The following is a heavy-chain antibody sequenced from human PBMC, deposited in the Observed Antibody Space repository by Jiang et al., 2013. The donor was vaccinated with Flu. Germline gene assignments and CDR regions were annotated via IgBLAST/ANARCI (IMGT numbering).Heavy chain of an antibody. J-gene: IGHJ6*02. V-gene: IGHV3-30-3*01. CDR2: ISYDGSNK. CDR3: ARDGGSNYYYGMDV. D-gene: IGHD3-10*01. Sequence: GKGLEWVAVISYDGSNKYYADSVKGRFTISRDNSKNTLYLQMNSLRAEDTAVYYCARDGGSNYYYGMDVWGQGTTVTVSS.